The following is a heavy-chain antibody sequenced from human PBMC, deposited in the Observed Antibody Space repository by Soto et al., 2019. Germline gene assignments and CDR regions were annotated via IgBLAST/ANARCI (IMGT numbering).Heavy chain of an antibody. CDR2: IYYSGST. J-gene: IGHJ4*02. CDR3: ARAHMIVVVMGLDY. V-gene: IGHV4-61*01. D-gene: IGHD3-22*01. CDR1: GGSVRSGSYY. Sequence: SETLSLTCTVSGGSVRSGSYYLSWLRQPPGKGLEWIGYIYYSGSTNYNPSLKSRVTISVDTSKNQFSLKLSSVTAADTAVYYCARAHMIVVVMGLDYWGQGNLVTVSA.